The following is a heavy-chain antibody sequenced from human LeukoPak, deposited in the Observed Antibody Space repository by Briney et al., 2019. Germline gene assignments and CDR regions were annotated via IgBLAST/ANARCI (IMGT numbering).Heavy chain of an antibody. Sequence: SETLSLTCAVYGESSSGYYWSWIRQPPGKGLEWIGEINHSGSTNYNPSLKSRVTISVDTSKNQFSLKLSSVTAADTAVYYCARDPSKGWSGSFDYWGQGTLVTVSS. CDR1: GESSSGYY. CDR2: INHSGST. J-gene: IGHJ4*02. D-gene: IGHD3-3*01. CDR3: ARDPSKGWSGSFDY. V-gene: IGHV4-34*01.